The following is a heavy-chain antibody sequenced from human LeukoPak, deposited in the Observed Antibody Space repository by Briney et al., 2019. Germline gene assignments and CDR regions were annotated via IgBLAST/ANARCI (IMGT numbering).Heavy chain of an antibody. CDR1: GFTFSSHW. CDR2: INNARRVT. J-gene: IGHJ4*02. V-gene: IGHV3-74*01. Sequence: GGSLRLSCAASGFTFSSHWMHWVRQAPGKGRVWVSFINNARRVTRYVASVKGRFTISRDNAKNTLYLQMNSLRAEDTAMYYCARGGQGAVDYWGPGTLVTVSS. CDR3: ARGGQGAVDY. D-gene: IGHD3-16*01.